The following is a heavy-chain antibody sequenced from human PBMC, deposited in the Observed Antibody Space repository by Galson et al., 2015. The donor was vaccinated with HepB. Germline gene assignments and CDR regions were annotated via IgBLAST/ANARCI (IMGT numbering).Heavy chain of an antibody. CDR2: INPSGGST. J-gene: IGHJ6*03. CDR3: ARDRLPGIVVPAAMDV. Sequence: SVKVSCKASGYSFTSYYLHWVRQAPGQGLEWMGIINPSGGSTVYAQKFQGRVTMTRDTSTSTVYMELSSLSSEDTAVYYCARDRLPGIVVPAAMDVWGKGTTVTVSS. CDR1: GYSFTSYY. D-gene: IGHD2-2*01. V-gene: IGHV1-46*01.